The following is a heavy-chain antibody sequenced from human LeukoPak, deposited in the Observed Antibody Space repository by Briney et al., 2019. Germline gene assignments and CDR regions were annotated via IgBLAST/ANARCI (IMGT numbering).Heavy chain of an antibody. CDR1: GYTFTDYY. CDR3: ARGVPILYYYYYYGMDV. Sequence: ASVTVSFKASGYTFTDYYMHWVRQAPGQGVEWMGWINPNSGGTNYAQKFQGRVTITRVASISTAYMELSRLRSDDTAVYYCARGVPILYYYYYYGMDVWGQGTTVTVSS. D-gene: IGHD2-15*01. CDR2: INPNSGGT. J-gene: IGHJ6*02. V-gene: IGHV1-2*02.